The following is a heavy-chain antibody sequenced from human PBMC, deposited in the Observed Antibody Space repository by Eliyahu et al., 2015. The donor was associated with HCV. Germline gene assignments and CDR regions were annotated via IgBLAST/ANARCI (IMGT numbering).Heavy chain of an antibody. J-gene: IGHJ3*01. Sequence: EVQLLESGGGLVQPGGSLRLSCAASGFPFSNYALSWVRQAPGKGLEWVSGVSASGYNTYYADSVKGRFTISRDNSKNTLFLQMNSLRAEDTALYYCAKDPRLTLDAFDVWGHGTMVTVSS. CDR3: AKDPRLTLDAFDV. V-gene: IGHV3-23*01. CDR1: GFPFSNYA. CDR2: VSASGYNT. D-gene: IGHD2-21*01.